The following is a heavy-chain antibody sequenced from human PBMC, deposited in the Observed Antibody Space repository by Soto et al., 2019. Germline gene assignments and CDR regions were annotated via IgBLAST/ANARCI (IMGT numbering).Heavy chain of an antibody. J-gene: IGHJ1*01. CDR3: ARDRDEMATSREYLQR. D-gene: IGHD5-12*01. V-gene: IGHV3-33*01. Sequence: QVPLVESGGGVVQPGRSLRLSCAASGFTFSSYGMHWVRQAPGKGLEWVAVIWYDGSNKYYADSVKGRFTISRDNSKDKEYLQMNSLIAEGTAVYYCARDRDEMATSREYLQRWGQGPLVTVSS. CDR2: IWYDGSNK. CDR1: GFTFSSYG.